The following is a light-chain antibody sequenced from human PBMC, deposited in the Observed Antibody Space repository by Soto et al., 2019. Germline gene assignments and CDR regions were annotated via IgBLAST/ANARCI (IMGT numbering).Light chain of an antibody. V-gene: IGKV3-20*01. CDR3: QQYGSSIT. CDR1: QSVSSSY. J-gene: IGKJ5*01. Sequence: EIVLTQSPGTLSLSPGERATLSCRASQSVSSSYLGWYQQKPGQAPGLLIFGASSRATGIPDRFSGSGSGTEFTLTISRLEPEDFAVYYCQQYGSSITFGQGTRLEIK. CDR2: GAS.